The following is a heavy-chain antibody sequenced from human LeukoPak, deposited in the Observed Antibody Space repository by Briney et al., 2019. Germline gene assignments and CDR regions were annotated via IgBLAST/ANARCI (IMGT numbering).Heavy chain of an antibody. Sequence: SVKVSCKASGGTFSSYAISWVRRAPGQGLEWMGRIIPILGIANYAQKFQGRVTITADKSTSTAYMELSSLRSEDTAVYYCARSPYYDFWSGYPNWFDPWGQGTLVTVSS. CDR1: GGTFSSYA. CDR3: ARSPYYDFWSGYPNWFDP. V-gene: IGHV1-69*04. CDR2: IIPILGIA. J-gene: IGHJ5*02. D-gene: IGHD3-3*01.